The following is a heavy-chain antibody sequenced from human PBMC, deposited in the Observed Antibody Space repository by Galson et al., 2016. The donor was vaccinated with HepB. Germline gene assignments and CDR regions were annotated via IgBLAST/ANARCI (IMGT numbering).Heavy chain of an antibody. Sequence: SLRLSCAASGFTFDSYAMHWVRQAPGKGLEWVSAITWNSGSIVYADSVRGRFTISRDNAKNSLYLQMRSLRPEDTAIYYCAKDMVRFDFWGGLGRFYYGMDVWGQGTTVTVSS. V-gene: IGHV3-9*01. D-gene: IGHD3-3*01. CDR3: AKDMVRFDFWGGLGRFYYGMDV. CDR2: ITWNSGSI. J-gene: IGHJ6*02. CDR1: GFTFDSYA.